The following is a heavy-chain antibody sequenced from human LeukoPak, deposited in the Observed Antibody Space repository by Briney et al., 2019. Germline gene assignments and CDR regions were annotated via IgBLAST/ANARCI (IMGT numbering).Heavy chain of an antibody. Sequence: PGGSLRLSCAASGFTFNIYAMNWVRQAPGKGLEWISSISYSAAGTYYADSVKGRFSISRDNSKKIVYLQMNSLRAEDTAVYYCAKDRMGGVTFFDYWGREPWSPSPQ. CDR1: GFTFNIYA. J-gene: IGHJ4*02. CDR2: ISYSAAGT. CDR3: AKDRMGGVTFFDY. D-gene: IGHD2-21*02. V-gene: IGHV3-23*01.